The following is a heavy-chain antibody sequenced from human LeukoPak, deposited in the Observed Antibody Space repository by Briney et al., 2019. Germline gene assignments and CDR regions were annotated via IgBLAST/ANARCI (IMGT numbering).Heavy chain of an antibody. D-gene: IGHD6-19*01. CDR2: VTHTGGT. CDR3: ARHSDVGYSSGFFDY. V-gene: IGHV4-34*01. Sequence: PSETLSLTCAVYGGSFSGYYWSWIRQPPGEGLEWIGEVTHTGGTNYNPSLKSRVTISLDTSKNQFSLNLNSVTAADTAVYFCARHSDVGYSSGFFDYWGQGTLVTVSS. J-gene: IGHJ4*02. CDR1: GGSFSGYY.